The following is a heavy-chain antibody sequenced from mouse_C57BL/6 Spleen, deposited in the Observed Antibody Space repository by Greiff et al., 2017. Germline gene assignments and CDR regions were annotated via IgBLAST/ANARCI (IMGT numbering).Heavy chain of an antibody. CDR2: INPSNGGA. CDR1: GYTFTSYG. Sequence: VQLQQPGTELVKPGASVKLSCKASGYTFTSYGMHWVKQRPGQGLEWIGNINPSNGGANYNAKFKSKATLTVDKSSSTAYMQLLSLTSEDSSVYYCAGETAQASAYWGQGTLVTVSA. D-gene: IGHD3-2*02. J-gene: IGHJ3*01. CDR3: AGETAQASAY. V-gene: IGHV1-53*01.